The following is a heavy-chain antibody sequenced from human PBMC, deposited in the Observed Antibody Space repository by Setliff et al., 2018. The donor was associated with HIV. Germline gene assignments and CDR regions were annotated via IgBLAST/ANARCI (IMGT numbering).Heavy chain of an antibody. CDR1: GYTFTRHH. CDR3: AREGPTKEGGMDV. J-gene: IGHJ6*02. V-gene: IGHV1-46*01. CDR2: INPSGGST. Sequence: GASVKVSCKASGYTFTRHHVHWVRQAPGQGLEWMGIINPSGGSTSYAQKFQGRVTMTRDTSTSTVYMELSSLRSEDTAVYYCAREGPTKEGGMDVWGQGTTVTVSS.